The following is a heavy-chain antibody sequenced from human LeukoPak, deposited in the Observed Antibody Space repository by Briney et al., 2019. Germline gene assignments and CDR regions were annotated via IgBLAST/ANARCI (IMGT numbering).Heavy chain of an antibody. V-gene: IGHV3-38-3*01. CDR2: ISGGST. Sequence: PGGSLRLSCAASGFTVSSNEMSWVRQAPGKGLEWVSSISGGSTYYADSRKGRFTISRDNSKNTLYLQMNSLRAEDTAVYYCAKSTSSGAFDIWGQGTMVTVSS. J-gene: IGHJ3*02. CDR3: AKSTSSGAFDI. D-gene: IGHD3-10*01. CDR1: GFTVSSNE.